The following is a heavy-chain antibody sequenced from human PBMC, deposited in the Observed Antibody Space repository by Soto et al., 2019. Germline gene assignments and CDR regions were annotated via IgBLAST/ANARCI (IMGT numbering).Heavy chain of an antibody. CDR3: ARDRWTSRANWFDP. Sequence: QVELQQSGPGLVKASETLSLTCTVFGGSIDSYYWSWIRQAPGKGLGRIGHISDSGTTNYNPSLGSRVTISVDTSGNLFSLKLSSVTAADTAVYFCARDRWTSRANWFDPWGPGTLVTVSS. CDR1: GGSIDSYY. CDR2: ISDSGTT. D-gene: IGHD3-16*02. J-gene: IGHJ5*02. V-gene: IGHV4-59*12.